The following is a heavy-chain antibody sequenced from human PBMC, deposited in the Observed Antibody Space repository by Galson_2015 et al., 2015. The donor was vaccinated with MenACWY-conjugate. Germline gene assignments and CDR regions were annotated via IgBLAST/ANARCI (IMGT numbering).Heavy chain of an antibody. D-gene: IGHD3-3*01. CDR3: ARLVTRGITVFGAHPRASYGLDV. CDR2: INHVGDT. Sequence: SETLSLTCGVHDGSLTGASWSWIRQPPGKGLEWLGEINHVGDTDYNPSLRGRDTISLDTSKNQFSLRLRSVTAAVTAVYYCARLVTRGITVFGAHPRASYGLDVGGQGTTVIVSS. V-gene: IGHV4-34*01. CDR1: DGSLTGAS. J-gene: IGHJ6*02.